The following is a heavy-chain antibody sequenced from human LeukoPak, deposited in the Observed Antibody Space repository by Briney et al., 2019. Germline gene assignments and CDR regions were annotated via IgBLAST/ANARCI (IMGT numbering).Heavy chain of an antibody. D-gene: IGHD2-2*01. V-gene: IGHV3-21*01. Sequence: PGGSLRLSCAASGFTFSSYNMNWVRQAPGKGLEWVSSISSSSSYIYYAESVKGRFTISRDNAENSLYLQMNSLRAEDTAVYYCARVSRYCGSTSCCGDVWGKGTMVTVSS. CDR2: ISSSSSYI. CDR1: GFTFSSYN. CDR3: ARVSRYCGSTSCCGDV. J-gene: IGHJ6*04.